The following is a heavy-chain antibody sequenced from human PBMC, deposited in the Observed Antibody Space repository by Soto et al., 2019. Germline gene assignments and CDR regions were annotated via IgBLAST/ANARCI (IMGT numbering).Heavy chain of an antibody. J-gene: IGHJ4*02. V-gene: IGHV3-23*01. CDR3: AKTKWELPDFDY. CDR1: GFTFSSYA. Sequence: PGGSLRLSYAASGFTFSSYAMSWVRQAPGKGLEWVSAISGSGGSTYYADSVKGRFTISRDNSKNTLYLQMNSLRAEDTAVYYCAKTKWELPDFDYWGQGTLVTVSS. CDR2: ISGSGGST. D-gene: IGHD1-26*01.